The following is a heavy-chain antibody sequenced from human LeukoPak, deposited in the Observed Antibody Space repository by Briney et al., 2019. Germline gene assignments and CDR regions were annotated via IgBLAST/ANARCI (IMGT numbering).Heavy chain of an antibody. Sequence: ASVKVSCKFSGYTLTELSMHWVRQAPGKGLEWMGGFDPEDGETIYAQKFQGRVTMTEDTSTDTAYMELSSLRSEDTAVYYCATPISGGYYFDYWGQGTLVTVSS. CDR2: FDPEDGET. CDR3: ATPISGGYYFDY. D-gene: IGHD2-15*01. V-gene: IGHV1-24*01. J-gene: IGHJ4*02. CDR1: GYTLTELS.